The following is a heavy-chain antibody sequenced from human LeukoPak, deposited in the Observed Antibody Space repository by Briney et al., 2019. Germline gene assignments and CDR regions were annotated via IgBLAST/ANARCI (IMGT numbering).Heavy chain of an antibody. J-gene: IGHJ4*02. CDR2: ISYDGSNK. D-gene: IGHD6-19*01. CDR1: GFTLSSYA. Sequence: GGSLRLSCAASGFTLSSYAMHWVRQAPGKGLEWVAVISYDGSNKYYADSVKGRFTISRDNSKNTLYLQMNSLRAEDTAVYYCARASSSGWPAYYFDYWGQGTLVTVSS. CDR3: ARASSSGWPAYYFDY. V-gene: IGHV3-30-3*01.